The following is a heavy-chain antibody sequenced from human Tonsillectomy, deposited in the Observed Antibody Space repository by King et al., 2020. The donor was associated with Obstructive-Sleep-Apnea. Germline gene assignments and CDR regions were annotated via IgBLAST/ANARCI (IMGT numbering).Heavy chain of an antibody. J-gene: IGHJ4*02. CDR3: ARGPYDPLTVYYLIDY. V-gene: IGHV3-21*01. Sequence: VQLVESGGGLVKPGGSLRLSCAASEFTFSSYTMNWVRQAPGKGLEWVSSISSSSSYIYYADSLKGRFTISRDNAKNSLYLQMNSLRAEDTAVYYCARGPYDPLTVYYLIDYWGQGSLVTVSS. D-gene: IGHD3-9*01. CDR2: ISSSSSYI. CDR1: EFTFSSYT.